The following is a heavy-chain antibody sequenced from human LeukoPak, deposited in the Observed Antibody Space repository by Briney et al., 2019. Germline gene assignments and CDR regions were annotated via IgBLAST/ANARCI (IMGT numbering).Heavy chain of an antibody. V-gene: IGHV3-21*01. CDR1: EFSFSSYS. CDR2: ISGSGSHI. J-gene: IGHJ4*02. CDR3: ARSGGWPVRDFDY. D-gene: IGHD6-19*01. Sequence: PGGSLRLSCAASEFSFSSYSMSWVRQAPGKGLEWVSSISGSGSHIHNADSVKGRFTISRDNAKNSLYLQMNSLRAEDTAVYYCARSGGWPVRDFDYWGQGTLVTVSS.